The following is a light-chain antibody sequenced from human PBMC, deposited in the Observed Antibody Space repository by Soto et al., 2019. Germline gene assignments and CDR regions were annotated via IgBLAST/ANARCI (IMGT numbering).Light chain of an antibody. CDR1: QSVNNNF. Sequence: EIVLTQSPGTLSLSPGERATLSCRASQSVNNNFLAWYQQKPGQAPRLLIYDASSRATGIPDRFSGSGSGTEFTLTISSLEPEDFAVYYCQQREHWPPITFGQGTRLEIK. CDR2: DAS. CDR3: QQREHWPPIT. V-gene: IGKV3D-20*02. J-gene: IGKJ5*01.